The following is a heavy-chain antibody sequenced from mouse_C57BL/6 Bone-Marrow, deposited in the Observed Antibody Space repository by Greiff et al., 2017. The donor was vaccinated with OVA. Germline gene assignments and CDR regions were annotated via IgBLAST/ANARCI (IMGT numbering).Heavy chain of an antibody. CDR1: GYAFSSSW. Sequence: AQLPQSGPELVKPGASVKISCKASGYAFSSSWMNWVKQRPGKGLEWIGRIYPGDGDTNYNGKFKGKATLTEDKSSSTAYMQISSLTSEDSAVYFCARFYGSSYHAMDYWGQGTSVTVSS. CDR2: IYPGDGDT. V-gene: IGHV1-82*01. CDR3: ARFYGSSYHAMDY. J-gene: IGHJ4*01. D-gene: IGHD1-1*01.